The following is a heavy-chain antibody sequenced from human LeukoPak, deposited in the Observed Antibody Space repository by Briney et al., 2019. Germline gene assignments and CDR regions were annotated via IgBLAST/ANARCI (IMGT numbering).Heavy chain of an antibody. D-gene: IGHD3-22*01. Sequence: SETLSLTCAVYGGSFSGYYWGWIRQPPGKGLEWIGSIYYSGSTCYNPSLKSRVTISVDTSKNQFSLKLSSVTAADTAVYYCARLSTMKQTIQHWGQGTLVTVSS. J-gene: IGHJ1*01. V-gene: IGHV4-39*01. CDR1: GGSFSGYY. CDR3: ARLSTMKQTIQH. CDR2: IYYSGST.